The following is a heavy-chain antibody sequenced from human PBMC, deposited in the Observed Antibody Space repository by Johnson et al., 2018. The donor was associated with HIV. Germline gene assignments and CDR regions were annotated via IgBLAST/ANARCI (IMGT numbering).Heavy chain of an antibody. V-gene: IGHV3-20*04. J-gene: IGHJ3*02. Sequence: VQLVESGGGVVRRGGSLRLSCAASGFTFSDYYMSWIRQAPGKGLAWVSGINWNGGSPGYAHYVKGRFTISRDNAKNALYLQMNSLRAEDTAVYYCARSPYYDDYWSDAFDIWGQGTMVTVSS. CDR1: GFTFSDYY. CDR2: INWNGGSP. CDR3: ARSPYYDDYWSDAFDI. D-gene: IGHD4-17*01.